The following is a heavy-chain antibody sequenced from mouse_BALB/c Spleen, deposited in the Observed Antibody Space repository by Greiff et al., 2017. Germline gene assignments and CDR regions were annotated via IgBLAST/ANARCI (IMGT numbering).Heavy chain of an antibody. D-gene: IGHD2-4*01. CDR3: AYYDHYYAMDY. J-gene: IGHJ4*01. Sequence: VQLQQSGAELVRPGASVKLSCKASGFNIKDYYMHWVKQRPEQGLEWIGWIDPENGNTIYDPKFQGKASITADTSSNTAYLQLSSLTSEDTAVYYCAYYDHYYAMDYWGQGTSVTVSS. V-gene: IGHV14-1*02. CDR2: IDPENGNT. CDR1: GFNIKDYY.